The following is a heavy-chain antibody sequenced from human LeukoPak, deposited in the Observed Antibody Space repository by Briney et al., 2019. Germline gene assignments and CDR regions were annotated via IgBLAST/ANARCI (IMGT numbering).Heavy chain of an antibody. J-gene: IGHJ4*02. V-gene: IGHV1-2*04. D-gene: IGHD5-18*01. CDR3: ARDDGSYVPDY. Sequence: GALVKVSCKASGYTFTSYGISWVRQAPGQGLEWMGWINPNSGGTNYAQKFQGWVTMTRDTSISTAYMELSRLRSDDTAVYYCARDDGSYVPDYWGQGTLVTVSS. CDR2: INPNSGGT. CDR1: GYTFTSYG.